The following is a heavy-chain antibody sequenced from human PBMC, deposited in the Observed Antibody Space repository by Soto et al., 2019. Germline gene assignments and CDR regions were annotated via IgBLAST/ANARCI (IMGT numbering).Heavy chain of an antibody. V-gene: IGHV1-2*04. Sequence: GASVKVSCKASGYTFTGYYMHWVRQAPGQGLEWMGWINPNSGGTNYAQKFQGWVTMTRDTSISTAYMELSRLRSDDTAVYYCATGGDIVVVPAATPLGYWGQGTLVT. CDR3: ATGGDIVVVPAATPLGY. CDR2: INPNSGGT. CDR1: GYTFTGYY. J-gene: IGHJ4*02. D-gene: IGHD2-2*01.